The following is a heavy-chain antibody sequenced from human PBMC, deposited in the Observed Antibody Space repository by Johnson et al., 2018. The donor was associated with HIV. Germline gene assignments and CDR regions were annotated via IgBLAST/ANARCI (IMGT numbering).Heavy chain of an antibody. J-gene: IGHJ3*02. CDR2: IRSEDNTYAT. CDR1: GFTFSGSA. D-gene: IGHD3-3*01. CDR3: TTAARVSDDNFWSGYAFDI. V-gene: IGHV3-73*01. Sequence: VQLVESGGGLVQSGGSLKLSCTSSGFTFSGSAMHWVRQASGKGLEWVGRIRSEDNTYATAYAASVKGRFTISRDDSKNTAYLQMNSLKTEDKAVYYCTTAARVSDDNFWSGYAFDIWGQGTMVTVS.